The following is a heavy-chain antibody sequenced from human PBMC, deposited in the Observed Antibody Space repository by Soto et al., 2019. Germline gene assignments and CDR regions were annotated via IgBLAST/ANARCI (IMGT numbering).Heavy chain of an antibody. CDR2: INTIFGTT. J-gene: IGHJ4*02. CDR3: ARDRQFAL. Sequence: GASVKVSCKASGGTFSSYAISWVRQAPGQGLEWMGGINTIFGTTNYAETLQDRVTMSTDTSTDTVYMELMSLRYDDTGVYYCARDRQFALWGQGTLVTVSS. CDR1: GGTFSSYA. V-gene: IGHV1-69*05.